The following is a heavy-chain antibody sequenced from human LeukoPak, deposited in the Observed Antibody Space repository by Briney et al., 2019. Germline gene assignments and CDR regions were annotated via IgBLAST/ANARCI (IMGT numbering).Heavy chain of an antibody. J-gene: IGHJ4*02. Sequence: GGSLRLSCAASGFTFSSYGMHWVRQAPGKGLEWVAFIRYDGSNKYYADSVKGRFTISRDNSKNTLYLQMNSLRAEDTAVYYCAKDRPTIVVGPAASDYWGQGTLVTVSS. CDR1: GFTFSSYG. D-gene: IGHD2-2*01. CDR3: AKDRPTIVVGPAASDY. V-gene: IGHV3-30*02. CDR2: IRYDGSNK.